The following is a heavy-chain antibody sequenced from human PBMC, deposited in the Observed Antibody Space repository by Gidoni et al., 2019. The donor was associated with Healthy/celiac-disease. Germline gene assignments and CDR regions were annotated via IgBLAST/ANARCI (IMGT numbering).Heavy chain of an antibody. CDR2: IKQDGSEK. CDR3: ARVSSTPHYFDY. J-gene: IGHJ4*02. Sequence: EVQLVESGGGLVQPGGSLRLSCAASGFTFSSYWMRWVRQAPGKGLEGVANIKQDGSEKYYVDSVKGRFTISRDNAKNSLYLQMNSLRAEDTAVYYCARVSSTPHYFDYWGQGTLVTVSS. D-gene: IGHD6-13*01. V-gene: IGHV3-7*01. CDR1: GFTFSSYW.